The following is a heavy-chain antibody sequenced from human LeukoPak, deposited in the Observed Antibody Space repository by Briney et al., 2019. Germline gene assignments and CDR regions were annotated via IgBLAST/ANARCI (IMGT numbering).Heavy chain of an antibody. CDR3: ARPPYDYDYVWGSYRH. CDR2: IKNDGSEI. D-gene: IGHD3-16*02. CDR1: GFVFRNYF. V-gene: IGHV3-7*01. Sequence: GGSLRLSCAASGFVFRNYFMSWVRQAPGKGLEWVASIKNDGSEIYYVDSVRGRYTISRDNTKNSLYLQMSSLRAEDTAVYYCARPPYDYDYVWGSYRHWGQGTLVTVSS. J-gene: IGHJ4*02.